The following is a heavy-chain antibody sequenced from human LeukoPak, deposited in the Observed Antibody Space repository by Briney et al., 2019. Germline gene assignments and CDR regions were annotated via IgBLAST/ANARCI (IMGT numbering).Heavy chain of an antibody. CDR1: GYSFTNYW. J-gene: IGHJ4*02. Sequence: GESLKISCKGSGYSFTNYWIGWVRQMPGKGLEWMGIIYPPDSDTRYSPSFQDQVTISADKSISTAYLQWSSLKASDTAMYYCARRITIVRGSYYLDYWGQGTLVTVFS. CDR3: ARRITIVRGSYYLDY. D-gene: IGHD3-10*01. V-gene: IGHV5-51*01. CDR2: IYPPDSDT.